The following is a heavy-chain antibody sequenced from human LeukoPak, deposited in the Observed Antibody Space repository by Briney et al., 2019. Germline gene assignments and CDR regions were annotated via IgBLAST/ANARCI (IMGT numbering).Heavy chain of an antibody. CDR2: IYYSGST. CDR3: ASMPSRTSGWYLWDFDY. D-gene: IGHD6-19*01. J-gene: IGHJ4*02. V-gene: IGHV4-59*01. Sequence: SETLSLTCTVSVGSISSYYWSWIRQPPGKGLEWIGYIYYSGSTNYNPSLKSRVTISLDTSKNQFSLKLNSVTAADTAVYYCASMPSRTSGWYLWDFDYWGQGSLVTVSS. CDR1: VGSISSYY.